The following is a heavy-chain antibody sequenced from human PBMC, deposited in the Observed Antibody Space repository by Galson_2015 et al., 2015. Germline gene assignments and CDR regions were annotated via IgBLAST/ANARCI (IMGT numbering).Heavy chain of an antibody. J-gene: IGHJ4*02. CDR2: ISSSGVNI. CDR3: AKDPPRYGSNWFDY. D-gene: IGHD6-13*01. CDR1: GFTFSGHD. Sequence: SLRLSCAASGFTFSGHDMSWVRQAPGMGLECVSYISSSGVNIYYADSVKGRFTISRDNAKNSLYLQMNSLRAEDTAIYYCAKDPPRYGSNWFDYWGQGTLVTVSS. V-gene: IGHV3-48*03.